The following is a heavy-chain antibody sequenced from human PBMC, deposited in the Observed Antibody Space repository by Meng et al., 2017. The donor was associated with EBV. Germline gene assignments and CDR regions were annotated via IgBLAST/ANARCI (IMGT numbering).Heavy chain of an antibody. D-gene: IGHD4-17*01. Sequence: QVPLAESGAAVKQPGSSGKVASKTSGGILRSFAISWVRQAPGQGLEWMGGIIPLFHTTNYAQKFQGRLHIIADESSATTYMELSSLRSEDTAIYYCASAEHYGDYVFEYWGQGTLVTVSS. V-gene: IGHV1-69*01. CDR1: GGILRSFA. J-gene: IGHJ4*02. CDR3: ASAEHYGDYVFEY. CDR2: IIPLFHTT.